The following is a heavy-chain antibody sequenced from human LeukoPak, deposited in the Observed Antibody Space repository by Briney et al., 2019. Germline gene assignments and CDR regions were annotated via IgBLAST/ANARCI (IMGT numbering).Heavy chain of an antibody. V-gene: IGHV3-23*01. J-gene: IGHJ5*02. D-gene: IGHD3-3*01. CDR2: ISGSGGST. Sequence: PGGSLRLSCAASGFTFSSYAMSWVRQAPGKGLEWVSAISGSGGSTYYADSVKGRFTISRDNSKNTLYLRMNSLRAEDTAVYYCARTSHYDFWSGYSIWFDPWGQGTLVTVSS. CDR3: ARTSHYDFWSGYSIWFDP. CDR1: GFTFSSYA.